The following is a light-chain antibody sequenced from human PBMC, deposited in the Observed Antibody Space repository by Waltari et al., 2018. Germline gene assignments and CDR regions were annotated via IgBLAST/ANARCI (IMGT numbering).Light chain of an antibody. CDR2: TAS. J-gene: IGKJ2*01. CDR1: QIITSH. Sequence: TCRASQIITSHLNRFQQQPGKAPKLLIHTASSLQSGVPSRFSGSGSGTHFTLTITSLQPEDFATYFCQQSYITPYTFGQGTKLDIK. CDR3: QQSYITPYT. V-gene: IGKV1-39*01.